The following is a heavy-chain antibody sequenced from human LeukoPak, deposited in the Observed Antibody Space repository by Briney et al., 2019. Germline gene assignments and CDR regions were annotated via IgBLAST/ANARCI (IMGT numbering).Heavy chain of an antibody. CDR3: ARAYSGSSYPY. Sequence: ASVKVSCKASGYTFTGYYMHWVRQAPGQGLEWMGWINPNSGGTNYAQKFQGRVTMTRDTSINAAYMELSSLRSDDTAVYYCARAYSGSSYPYWGQGTLVTVSS. CDR2: INPNSGGT. J-gene: IGHJ4*02. V-gene: IGHV1-2*02. CDR1: GYTFTGYY. D-gene: IGHD6-6*01.